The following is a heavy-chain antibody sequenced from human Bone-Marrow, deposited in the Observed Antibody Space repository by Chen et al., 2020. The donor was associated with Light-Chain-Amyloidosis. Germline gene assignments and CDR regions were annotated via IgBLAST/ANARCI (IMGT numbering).Heavy chain of an antibody. V-gene: IGHV3-48*03. CDR2: ITGRGSTT. J-gene: IGHJ6*02. CDR3: ARDNYPPGYQLIGLDV. D-gene: IGHD2-2*01. CDR1: GFSFSSYG. Sequence: EAQLVESGGGLVQPGGSLRLSCAASGFSFSSYGMNWVRQAPGKGLEWISHITGRGSTTYYADSVKGRFTISRDNAKNSLSLQMNSLRAEDTAIYYCARDNYPPGYQLIGLDVWGQGTTVTVSS.